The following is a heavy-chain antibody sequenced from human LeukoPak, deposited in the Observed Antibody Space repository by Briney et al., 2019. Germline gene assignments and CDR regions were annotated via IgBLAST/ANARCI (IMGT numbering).Heavy chain of an antibody. D-gene: IGHD3-9*01. Sequence: PGGSLRLSCAAYGFTVSSHAVRWVRPAPGKGLEWVSAISGSGGSTYYADSVKGRFTISRDNSKNTLYLQMNSLRAEDTAVYYCAKDDSDYDILTGYYYTDYWGQGTLVTVSS. V-gene: IGHV3-23*01. CDR2: ISGSGGST. CDR3: AKDDSDYDILTGYYYTDY. J-gene: IGHJ4*02. CDR1: GFTVSSHA.